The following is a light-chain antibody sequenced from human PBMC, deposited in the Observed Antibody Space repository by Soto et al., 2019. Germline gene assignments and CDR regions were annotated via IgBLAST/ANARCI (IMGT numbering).Light chain of an antibody. CDR3: QHYNGYPYT. CDR1: QSISSW. V-gene: IGKV1-5*03. Sequence: DIQMTQSPSTLSASVGDRVTITCRASQSISSWLAWYQQKPGKAPKLLIYKASSLESGVPSRFSGSGSGTEFTLTINTLQADDSATYFCQHYNGYPYTFGPGTKV. CDR2: KAS. J-gene: IGKJ2*01.